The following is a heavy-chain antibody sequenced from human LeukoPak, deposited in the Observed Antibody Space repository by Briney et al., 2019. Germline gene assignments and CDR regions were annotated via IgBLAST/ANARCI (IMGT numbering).Heavy chain of an antibody. Sequence: PGGSLRLSCAASGFTFSSYWMHWVRQAPGKGLEWVSGIKWNGGSTSYADSVKGRFTISRDNAKNSLYLQMNSLRAEDTALYHCARTSRYYDSSGYYHYYFDYWGQGTLVTVSS. D-gene: IGHD3-22*01. CDR3: ARTSRYYDSSGYYHYYFDY. CDR2: IKWNGGST. J-gene: IGHJ4*02. V-gene: IGHV3-20*01. CDR1: GFTFSSYW.